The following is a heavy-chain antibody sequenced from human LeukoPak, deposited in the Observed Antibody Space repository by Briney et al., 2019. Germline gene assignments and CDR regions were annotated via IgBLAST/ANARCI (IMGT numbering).Heavy chain of an antibody. D-gene: IGHD3-3*01. CDR1: GYTFTSYD. CDR3: ARARGDFWSRGYFDY. CDR2: IIPIFGTA. V-gene: IGHV1-69*13. J-gene: IGHJ4*02. Sequence: GASVKVSCKASGYTFTSYDINWVRQAPGQGLEWMGGIIPIFGTANYAQKFQGRVTITADESTSTAYMELSSLRSEDTAVYYCARARGDFWSRGYFDYWGQGTLVTVSS.